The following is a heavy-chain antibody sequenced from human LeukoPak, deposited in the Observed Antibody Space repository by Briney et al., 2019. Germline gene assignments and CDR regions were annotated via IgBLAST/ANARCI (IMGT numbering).Heavy chain of an antibody. CDR3: ARDYTNYYTFDC. Sequence: ASVKVSCKASGYTFTGYYMHGVRQAPGQGLEWMGRINPNSGGTNYAQKFQGRVTMTRDTSISTASMELSKQRSSATAVYYWARDYTNYYTFDCWGEGTLVTVYS. CDR1: GYTFTGYY. J-gene: IGHJ4*02. D-gene: IGHD1-26*01. CDR2: INPNSGGT. V-gene: IGHV1-2*06.